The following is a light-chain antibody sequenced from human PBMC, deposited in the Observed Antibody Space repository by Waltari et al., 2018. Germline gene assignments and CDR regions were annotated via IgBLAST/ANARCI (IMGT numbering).Light chain of an antibody. Sequence: SYELTQPPSVSVSPGQTASITCSGDKLGDKYACWYQQKPGQSPVLVIYQDSKRPSGIPGRFSGSNAGNTATLTISGTQAMDEADYYGQAWDSSTHAVFGGGTQLTVL. CDR3: QAWDSSTHAV. J-gene: IGLJ7*01. CDR2: QDS. V-gene: IGLV3-1*01. CDR1: KLGDKY.